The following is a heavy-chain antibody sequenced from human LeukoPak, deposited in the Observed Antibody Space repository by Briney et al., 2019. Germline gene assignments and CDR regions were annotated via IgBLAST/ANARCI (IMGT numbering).Heavy chain of an antibody. CDR3: ARGSVQLWLRDTYYYMDV. D-gene: IGHD5-18*01. J-gene: IGHJ6*03. V-gene: IGHV3-20*04. Sequence: GESLRLSCAASRFTFDDYAMNWVRQVPGRGLEWVSGINWNGRITEYADSVKDRFTISRQNTKNSLYLYMNNLGGEDTALYFCARGSVQLWLRDTYYYMDVWGKGTTVTVSS. CDR1: RFTFDDYA. CDR2: INWNGRIT.